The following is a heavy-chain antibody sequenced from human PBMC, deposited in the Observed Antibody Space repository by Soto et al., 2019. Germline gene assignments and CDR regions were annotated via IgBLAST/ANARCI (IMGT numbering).Heavy chain of an antibody. Sequence: QVQLVQSGAEVKKPGASVTVSCRSSGDTFNDYYIHWVRQAPGQGLEWMGWINPNGGVTKYAQKFQGLVTMTSVTSIRTVYMQRSRLRSDDTAVYYCARESVAATATLDYYYFYMDVWGTGTTVTVSS. CDR1: GDTFNDYY. CDR2: INPNGGVT. CDR3: ARESVAATATLDYYYFYMDV. D-gene: IGHD6-25*01. J-gene: IGHJ6*03. V-gene: IGHV1-2*04.